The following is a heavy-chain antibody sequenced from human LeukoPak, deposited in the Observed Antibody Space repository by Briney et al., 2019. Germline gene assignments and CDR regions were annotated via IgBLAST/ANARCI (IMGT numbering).Heavy chain of an antibody. Sequence: PGGSLRLSCAASGFTFGTYGMHWVRQAPGKGPEWVTFVSYDGSSKYYADSVKGRFTISRDNFKNTLYLQMNSLRAEDTAVYYCAKDRFGGRYFMDYWGQGTLVSVSS. D-gene: IGHD1-26*01. CDR2: VSYDGSSK. CDR3: AKDRFGGRYFMDY. V-gene: IGHV3-30*18. J-gene: IGHJ4*02. CDR1: GFTFGTYG.